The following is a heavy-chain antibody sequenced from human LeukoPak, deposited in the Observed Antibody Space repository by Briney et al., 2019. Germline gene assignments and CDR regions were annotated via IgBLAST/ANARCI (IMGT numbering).Heavy chain of an antibody. D-gene: IGHD5-24*01. V-gene: IGHV3-30*04. J-gene: IGHJ4*02. Sequence: GGSLRLSCAASGFTFSSSAMSWVRQVPGKGLEWVAVISYDGNAKYYADSVKGRFTISRDNSKNTLYLQMNNLRPEDTAVYYCARSPSDGYNYLDYWGQGTLVTVSS. CDR1: GFTFSSSA. CDR3: ARSPSDGYNYLDY. CDR2: ISYDGNAK.